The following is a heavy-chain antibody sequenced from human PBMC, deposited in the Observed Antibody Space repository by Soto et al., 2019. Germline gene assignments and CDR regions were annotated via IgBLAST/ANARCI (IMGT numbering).Heavy chain of an antibody. CDR2: SIPIFGTA. V-gene: IGHV1-69*12. Sequence: QVQLVQSGAEVKKPGSSVKVSCKASGGTFSSYAISWVRQAPGQGLEWMGGSIPIFGTADYAQKFQGRVTITADDFTSTAYMELSRLRSEDTAVYYCARHLGGNHYYYGMDVWGQGTTVTVSS. J-gene: IGHJ6*02. CDR1: GGTFSSYA. CDR3: ARHLGGNHYYYGMDV. D-gene: IGHD3-16*01.